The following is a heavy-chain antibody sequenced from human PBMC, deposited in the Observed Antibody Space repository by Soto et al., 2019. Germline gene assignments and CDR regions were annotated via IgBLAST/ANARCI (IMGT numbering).Heavy chain of an antibody. Sequence: QVQLQQWGAGLLKPSETLSLTCAVYGGSFSGYYWSWIRQPPGTGLEWIGEINHSGSTNYNPSLKSRVTISVDTSKNQFSLKLSSVTAADTAVYYGARWGYSGTPIDYWGEGTLVTVSS. V-gene: IGHV4-34*01. CDR1: GGSFSGYY. CDR3: ARWGYSGTPIDY. D-gene: IGHD1-26*01. J-gene: IGHJ4*02. CDR2: INHSGST.